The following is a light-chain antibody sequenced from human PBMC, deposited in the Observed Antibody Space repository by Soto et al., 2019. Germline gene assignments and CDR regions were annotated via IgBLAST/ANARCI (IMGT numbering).Light chain of an antibody. CDR1: QTISSW. CDR2: KAS. Sequence: DIQMTQSPSTLSGSVGDRVTITCRASQTISSWLAWYQQKPGKAPKLLIYKASTLKSGVPSRFSGSGSGTEFTLTISSLQPDDFAPYHCQHYNSYSEAFGQGTKV. CDR3: QHYNSYSEA. J-gene: IGKJ1*01. V-gene: IGKV1-5*03.